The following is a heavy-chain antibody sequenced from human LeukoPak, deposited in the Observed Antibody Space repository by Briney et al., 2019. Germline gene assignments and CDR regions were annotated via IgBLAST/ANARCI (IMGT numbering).Heavy chain of an antibody. D-gene: IGHD2-2*01. CDR1: VYSISIGYY. CDR2: IYHSGST. V-gene: IGHV4-38-2*01. CDR3: ARQEVPAALGNWFDP. Sequence: SETLSLTCAVSVYSISIGYYWGWIRQPPGKGLDGIGSIYHSGSTYYNPSLKSRVTISVDTSKNQFSLKLSSVTAADTAVYYCARQEVPAALGNWFDPWGQGNLVTVSS. J-gene: IGHJ5*02.